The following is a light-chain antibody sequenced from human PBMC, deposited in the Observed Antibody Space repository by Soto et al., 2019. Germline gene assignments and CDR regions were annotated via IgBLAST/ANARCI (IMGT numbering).Light chain of an antibody. CDR1: SSNIGSNT. Sequence: QSVLTQPPSASGTPGQRVTISCSGSSSNIGSNTVNWYQQLTGTAPKLLIHSNNQRPSGVPDRFSGSKSGTSASLAISGLQSEDEADYYCAAWDDSLNGWVFGGGTQLTVL. V-gene: IGLV1-44*01. CDR2: SNN. CDR3: AAWDDSLNGWV. J-gene: IGLJ3*02.